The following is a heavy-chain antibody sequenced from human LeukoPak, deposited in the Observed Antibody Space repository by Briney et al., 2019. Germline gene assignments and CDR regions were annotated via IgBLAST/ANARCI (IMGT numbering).Heavy chain of an antibody. CDR1: GFTFSSYW. D-gene: IGHD1-26*01. V-gene: IGHV3-7*01. J-gene: IGHJ4*02. CDR2: IKQDGSEK. CDR3: ARESDTSGSYPFDY. Sequence: GGSLRLSCAASGFTFSSYWMSWVRQAPGKGLEWVANIKQDGSEKYYVDSVKGRFTISRDNAKNSLYLQMNSLRAGDTALYYRARESDTSGSYPFDYWGQGTLVTVSS.